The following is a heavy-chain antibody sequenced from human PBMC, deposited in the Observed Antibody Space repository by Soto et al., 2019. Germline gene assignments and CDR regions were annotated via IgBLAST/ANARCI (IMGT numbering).Heavy chain of an antibody. CDR1: GFTFSSYA. Sequence: GGSLRLSCAASGFTFSSYAMSWVRQAPGKGLEWVSAISGSGGSTYYADSVKGRFTISRDNSKNTLYLQMNSLRAEDTAVYYSWRDFGVVNYYGMDVWGQGTTVTVSS. D-gene: IGHD3-3*01. J-gene: IGHJ6*02. CDR3: WRDFGVVNYYGMDV. CDR2: ISGSGGST. V-gene: IGHV3-23*01.